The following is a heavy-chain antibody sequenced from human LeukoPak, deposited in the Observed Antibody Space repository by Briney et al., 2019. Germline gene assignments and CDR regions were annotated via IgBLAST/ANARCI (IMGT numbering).Heavy chain of an antibody. CDR3: TRDNSVRDEAWWFNP. Sequence: ASVKVSCKASGGTFSSYAISWVRQAPGQGLEYMGGIIPIFGTPNYAQKFQGRVTITADESTSTAYMELSSLRSKDTAVYYCTRDNSVRDEAWWFNPWGQGTLVTVSS. D-gene: IGHD5-24*01. V-gene: IGHV1-69*01. CDR2: IIPIFGTP. CDR1: GGTFSSYA. J-gene: IGHJ5*02.